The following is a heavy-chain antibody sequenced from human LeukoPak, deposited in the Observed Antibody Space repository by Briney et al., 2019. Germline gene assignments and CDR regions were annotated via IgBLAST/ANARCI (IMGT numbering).Heavy chain of an antibody. CDR1: GGSFSGYY. CDR2: INHSGST. J-gene: IGHJ4*02. CDR3: ARYHGSGHY. Sequence: SSETLSLTCAVYGGSFSGYYWSWIRQPPGKGLEWIGEINHSGSTNYNPSLKSRVTISVDTSKNQFSLKVNSVTAADTAVYYCARYHGSGHYWGQGTLVTVSS. D-gene: IGHD3-3*01. V-gene: IGHV4-34*01.